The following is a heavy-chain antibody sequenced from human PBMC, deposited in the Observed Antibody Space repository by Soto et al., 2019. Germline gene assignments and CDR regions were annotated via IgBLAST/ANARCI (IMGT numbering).Heavy chain of an antibody. J-gene: IGHJ4*02. CDR1: GFSVSTNY. CDR2: IYSGGST. V-gene: IGHV3-53*01. Sequence: GGSLRLSCAASGFSVSTNYMTWVRQAPGKGLEWVSVIYSGGSTYYADSVKGRFTISRDNSKNTLHLQMNSLRAEDTAVYYCAKARDKDLDYWGQGTLVTVSS. D-gene: IGHD2-15*01. CDR3: AKARDKDLDY.